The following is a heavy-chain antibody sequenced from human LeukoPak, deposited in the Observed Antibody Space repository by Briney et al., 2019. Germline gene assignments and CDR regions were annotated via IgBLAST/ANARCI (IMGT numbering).Heavy chain of an antibody. Sequence: QPGGSLRLSCAASGFTFSSYAMSWVRQAPGKGLEWVSAISGSGGSTYYADSVKGRFTISRENSKNTLYLQMNSLRAEDTAVYYCVRDDDRPDNGLDYWGQGTLVTVSS. D-gene: IGHD3-22*01. V-gene: IGHV3-23*01. CDR2: ISGSGGST. CDR1: GFTFSSYA. CDR3: VRDDDRPDNGLDY. J-gene: IGHJ4*02.